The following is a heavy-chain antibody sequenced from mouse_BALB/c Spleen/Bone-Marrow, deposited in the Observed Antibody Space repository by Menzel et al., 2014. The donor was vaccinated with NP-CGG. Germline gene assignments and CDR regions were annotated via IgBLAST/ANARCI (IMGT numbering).Heavy chain of an antibody. V-gene: IGHV2-6-4*01. CDR2: IWGGGST. CDR1: GFSLSRYS. J-gene: IGHJ3*01. D-gene: IGHD2-4*01. CDR3: ARKDYDEAWFAY. Sequence: VKLQESGPGLVAPSQRLSITCTVSGFSLSRYSVHWVRQPPGKGLEWLGMIWGGGSTDYNSALKSRLSISKDNSKSQVFLKMNSLQSDDIAMYYCARKDYDEAWFAYWGQGTLVTVSA.